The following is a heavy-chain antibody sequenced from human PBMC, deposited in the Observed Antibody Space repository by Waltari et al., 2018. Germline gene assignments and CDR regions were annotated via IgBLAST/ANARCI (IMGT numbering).Heavy chain of an antibody. CDR2: IIPILGIA. J-gene: IGHJ6*03. CDR1: GGTFSSYA. CDR3: ARMYSSSSPRYYYYYYMDV. V-gene: IGHV1-69*10. D-gene: IGHD6-6*01. Sequence: QVQLVQSGAEVKKPGSSVKVSCKASGGTFSSYAISWVRQAPGQGLEWMGGIIPILGIANYAQKFQGRVTITADKSTSTAYMELSSLRSEDTAVYYCARMYSSSSPRYYYYYYMDVWGKGTTVTVSS.